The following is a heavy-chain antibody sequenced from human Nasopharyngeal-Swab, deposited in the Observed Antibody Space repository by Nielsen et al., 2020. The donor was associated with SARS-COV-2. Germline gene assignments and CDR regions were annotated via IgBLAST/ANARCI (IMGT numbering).Heavy chain of an antibody. CDR3: ASDRNNPYHYYYMDV. V-gene: IGHV1-18*01. CDR2: ISAYNGNT. D-gene: IGHD1-14*01. Sequence: ASVKVSCKASGYTFTSYGISWVRQAPGQGLEWMGWISAYNGNTNYAQKLQGRVTMTTDTSTSTVYMELSSLRSEDTAVYYCASDRNNPYHYYYMDVWGKGTTVTVSS. J-gene: IGHJ6*03. CDR1: GYTFTSYG.